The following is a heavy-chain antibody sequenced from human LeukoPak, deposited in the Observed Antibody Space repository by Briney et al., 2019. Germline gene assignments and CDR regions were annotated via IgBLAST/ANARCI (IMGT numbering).Heavy chain of an antibody. D-gene: IGHD4-17*01. J-gene: IGHJ6*03. V-gene: IGHV4-59*01. CDR3: ARGTTVTTVYIDV. CDR1: GGSISSYY. CDR2: IYYSGST. Sequence: PSETLSLTCTVSGGSISSYYWSWIRQPPGKGLEWIGYIYYSGSTNYNPSLKSRVTISVDTSKNQFSLKLSSVTAADTAVYYCARGTTVTTVYIDVWGKGTTVTVSS.